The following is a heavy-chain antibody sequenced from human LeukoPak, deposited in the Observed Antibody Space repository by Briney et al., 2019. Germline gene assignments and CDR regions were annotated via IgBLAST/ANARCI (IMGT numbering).Heavy chain of an antibody. J-gene: IGHJ4*02. CDR3: ARASSGQPIDY. CDR2: IIPILGIA. V-gene: IGHV1-69*04. Sequence: ASVKVSCKASGGTFSSYAISWVRQAPGQGLEWMGRIIPILGIANYAQKFQGRVTITADKSTSTAYMELSSLRSEDTAVYYCARASSGQPIDYWGQGTLVTVSS. CDR1: GGTFSSYA. D-gene: IGHD6-19*01.